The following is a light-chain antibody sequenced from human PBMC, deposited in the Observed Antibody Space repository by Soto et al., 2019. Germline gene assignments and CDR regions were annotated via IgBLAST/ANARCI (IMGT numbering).Light chain of an antibody. V-gene: IGKV3-11*01. Sequence: EIVLTQSPATLSLSPGERDTLSCRASQSVSSYLAWYQQKPGQAPRLLIYDASNRATGIPARFSGSGSGTDFTLTISSLEPEDFAVYYCQQRSNWLGWTFGQGTKVEIK. CDR3: QQRSNWLGWT. J-gene: IGKJ1*01. CDR2: DAS. CDR1: QSVSSY.